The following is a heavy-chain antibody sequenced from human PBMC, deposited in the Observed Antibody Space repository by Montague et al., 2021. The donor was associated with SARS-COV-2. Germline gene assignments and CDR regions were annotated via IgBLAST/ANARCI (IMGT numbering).Heavy chain of an antibody. CDR1: GGSISSGGYY. V-gene: IGHV4-31*01. D-gene: IGHD6-13*01. CDR2: IYYSRST. J-gene: IGHJ4*02. Sequence: TLSLTCTVSGGSISSGGYYWSWIRQHPGKGLEWIGYIYYSRSTYYNPSLKSLVTISVDTSKNQFSLKLSSVTAADTAVYYCARDVGWYSSSWFDYWGQGTLVTVSS. CDR3: ARDVGWYSSSWFDY.